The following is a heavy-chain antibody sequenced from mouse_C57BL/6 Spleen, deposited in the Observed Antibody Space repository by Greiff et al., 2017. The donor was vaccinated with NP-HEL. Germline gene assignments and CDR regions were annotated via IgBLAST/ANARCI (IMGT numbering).Heavy chain of an antibody. CDR3: ARREVDSSGSAWFAY. CDR1: GYTFTEYT. CDR2: FYPGSGSI. D-gene: IGHD3-2*02. V-gene: IGHV1-62-2*01. Sequence: VQLQESGAELVKPGASVKLSCKASGYTFTEYTIHWVKQRPGQGLEWIGWFYPGSGSIKYNEKFKDKATLTADKSSSTVYMELSRVTSEDSAVYVCARREVDSSGSAWFAYWGQGTLVTVSA. J-gene: IGHJ3*01.